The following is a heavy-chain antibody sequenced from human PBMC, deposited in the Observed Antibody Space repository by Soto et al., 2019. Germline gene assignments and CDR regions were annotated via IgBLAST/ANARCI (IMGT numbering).Heavy chain of an antibody. V-gene: IGHV5-51*01. CDR2: IYPGDSET. J-gene: IGHJ1*01. CDR3: ARRDDSPTAEYFQH. Sequence: PGESLKISCKGSGYSFTTYWIGWVRQMPGKGLEWMGIIYPGDSETRYSPSFQGQVTISADKSTSTAYLQWSSLKASDTAMYYCARRDDSPTAEYFQHWGQGTLVTVSS. D-gene: IGHD2-21*01. CDR1: GYSFTTYW.